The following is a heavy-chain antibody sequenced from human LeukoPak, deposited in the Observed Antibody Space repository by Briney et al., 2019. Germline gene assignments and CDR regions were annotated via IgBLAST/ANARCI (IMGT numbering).Heavy chain of an antibody. J-gene: IGHJ5*02. V-gene: IGHV4-34*01. CDR3: ARDRTHMRGNWFGL. CDR1: GGSFSSYY. Sequence: SETLSLTCAVYGGSFSSYYWSWIRQPPGKGLEWIGKISQSGSTNYNPSLKSRVTISVDTSKNKFSLKLTSVTAADTAVYDCARDRTHMRGNWFGLRGQGTLVTVAS. D-gene: IGHD2-21*01. CDR2: ISQSGST.